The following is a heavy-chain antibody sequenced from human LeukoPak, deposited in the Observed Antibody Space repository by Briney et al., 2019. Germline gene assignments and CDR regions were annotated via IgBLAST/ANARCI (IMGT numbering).Heavy chain of an antibody. CDR3: ARDQIGYCSGGSCYTFEY. D-gene: IGHD2-15*01. J-gene: IGHJ4*02. V-gene: IGHV3-30*04. CDR1: GFTLSSYA. CDR2: ISYDGSNK. Sequence: GRSLRLSCAASGFTLSSYAMHWVRQAPGMGLEWVAVISYDGSNKYFADSVKGRWSISRDNSKNTLYLQMDSLRTEDTAVYYCARDQIGYCSGGSCYTFEYWGQGTLVSVSS.